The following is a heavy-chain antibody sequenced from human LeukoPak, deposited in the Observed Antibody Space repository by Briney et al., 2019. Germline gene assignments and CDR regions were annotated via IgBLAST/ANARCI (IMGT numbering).Heavy chain of an antibody. CDR1: GFTFNTYA. D-gene: IGHD1-26*01. CDR2: ITGSGGST. V-gene: IGHV3-23*01. CDR3: AKGASGTAMYYFDY. J-gene: IGHJ4*02. Sequence: GGSLRLSCPASGFTFNTYAMSWVRQAPGKVLEWVSSITGSGGSTYYADSVKGRFTISRDNSKNTLYVQMNSLTAEDTAVYYCAKGASGTAMYYFDYWGPGTLVTVSS.